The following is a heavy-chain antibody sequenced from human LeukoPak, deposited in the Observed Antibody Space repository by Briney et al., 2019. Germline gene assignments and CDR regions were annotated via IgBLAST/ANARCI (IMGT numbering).Heavy chain of an antibody. J-gene: IGHJ4*02. CDR3: AKDFTVVVAAPIDY. CDR1: GFTFSSFA. CDR2: ISGSGGST. Sequence: GGSLRLSCAASGFTFSSFAMTWVRQAPGKGLEWVSAISGSGGSTYYADSVKGRFTISRDNSKNTLYLQMNSLRAEDTAVYYCAKDFTVVVAAPIDYWGQGTLVTVSS. V-gene: IGHV3-23*01. D-gene: IGHD2-15*01.